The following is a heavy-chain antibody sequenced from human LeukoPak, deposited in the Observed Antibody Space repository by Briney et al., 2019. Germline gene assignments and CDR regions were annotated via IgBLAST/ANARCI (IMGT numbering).Heavy chain of an antibody. Sequence: GGSLRLSCAASGFTFSSYGMNWVRQAPGKGLEWVSYTSSSSSTIYYADSVKGRFTISRDKAKNSLYLQMNSLRAEDTAVYYCAGALGYCSSTSCPRPDYWGQGTLVTVSS. D-gene: IGHD2-2*01. J-gene: IGHJ4*02. CDR3: AGALGYCSSTSCPRPDY. CDR2: TSSSSSTI. CDR1: GFTFSSYG. V-gene: IGHV3-48*01.